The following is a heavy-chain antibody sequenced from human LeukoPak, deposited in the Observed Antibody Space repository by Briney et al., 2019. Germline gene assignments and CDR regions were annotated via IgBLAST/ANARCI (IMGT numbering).Heavy chain of an antibody. CDR2: IYHSGST. Sequence: SETLSLTCAVSGYSISSGYYWGWIRQPPGKGLEWIGSIYHSGSTYYNPSLKSRGTISVDTSKNQFSLKLSSVTAADTAVYYCAREGGCSSASCYATFDYWGQGTLVTVSS. J-gene: IGHJ4*02. V-gene: IGHV4-38-2*02. D-gene: IGHD2-2*01. CDR3: AREGGCSSASCYATFDY. CDR1: GYSISSGYY.